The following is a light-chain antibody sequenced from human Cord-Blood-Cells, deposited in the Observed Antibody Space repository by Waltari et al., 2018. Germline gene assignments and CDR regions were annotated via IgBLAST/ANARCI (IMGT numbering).Light chain of an antibody. J-gene: IGLJ1*01. CDR3: CSYAGSSTYF. Sequence: QSALTQPASVSGSPGQSITISCTGTSSDVGSYNLVSLYQQNPGKSPKLLIYEGSKRPSGVSKRFSGSKSGNTAALTISGLQAEDEADYYCCSYAGSSTYFFGTGTKVTVL. CDR1: SSDVGSYNL. CDR2: EGS. V-gene: IGLV2-23*01.